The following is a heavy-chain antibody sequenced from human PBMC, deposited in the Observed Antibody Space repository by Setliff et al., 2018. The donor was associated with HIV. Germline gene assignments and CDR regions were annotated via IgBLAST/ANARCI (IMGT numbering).Heavy chain of an antibody. CDR2: IYTDGST. D-gene: IGHD6-19*01. CDR3: ARERPQSHFFDY. J-gene: IGHJ4*02. CDR1: GGSITSGNYF. Sequence: SETLSLTCTVSGGSITSGNYFWTWIRQPAGKGLEWIGHIYTDGSTNYNPSFRSRVTISVDSSKNQFSLKLSSVTAADTAVYFCARERPQSHFFDYWGQGTLVTVSS. V-gene: IGHV4-61*09.